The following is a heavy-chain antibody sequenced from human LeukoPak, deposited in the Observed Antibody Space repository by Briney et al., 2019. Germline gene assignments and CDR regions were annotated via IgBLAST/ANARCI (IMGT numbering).Heavy chain of an antibody. J-gene: IGHJ4*02. CDR3: ARADNSKWHNFDY. CDR2: TSYDGNIK. CDR1: GFTFRRFA. D-gene: IGHD4-11*01. Sequence: PGRSLRLSCAASGFTFRRFAMHWGRQAPGKGLEWVAVTSYDGNIKYYADSVRGRFTISRDNSKNTLYLQMNSLRLEDAAVYYCARADNSKWHNFDYWGQGTLVTVSS. V-gene: IGHV3-30*04.